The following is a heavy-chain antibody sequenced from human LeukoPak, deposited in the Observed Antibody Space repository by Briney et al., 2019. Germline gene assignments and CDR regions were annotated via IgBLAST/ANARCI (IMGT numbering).Heavy chain of an antibody. V-gene: IGHV4-59*01. CDR3: VRDRELTY. J-gene: IGHJ4*02. CDR2: IYNSGST. Sequence: SETLSLTCTVSGGSISIYYWSWIRQPPGKGLEWIGYIYNSGSTIYNPSLKSRVTISEDTSKNQFSLNLTSVTAADTAVYYCVRDRELTYWGQGTLVTVSS. CDR1: GGSISIYY. D-gene: IGHD1-26*01.